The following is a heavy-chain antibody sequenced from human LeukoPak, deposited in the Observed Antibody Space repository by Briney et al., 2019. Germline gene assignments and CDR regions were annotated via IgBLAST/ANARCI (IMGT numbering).Heavy chain of an antibody. J-gene: IGHJ6*03. CDR1: GFTFSGSA. V-gene: IGHV3-73*01. CDR3: TRQGNLRNYHYYYMDV. CDR2: IRSKANSYAT. Sequence: GGSLRLSCAASGFTFSGSAMHWVRQASGKGLEWVGRIRSKANSYATAYAASVKGWFTISRDDSKNTAYLQMNSLKTEDTAVYYCTRQGNLRNYHYYYMDVWGKGTTVTVSS. D-gene: IGHD4-17*01.